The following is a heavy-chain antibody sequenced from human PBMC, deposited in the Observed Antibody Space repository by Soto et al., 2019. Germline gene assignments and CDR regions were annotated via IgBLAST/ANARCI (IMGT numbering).Heavy chain of an antibody. V-gene: IGHV3-21*01. CDR2: ITTSSSYI. CDR1: GFIFSDYS. CDR3: ARSDGIVGGNGYDY. J-gene: IGHJ4*02. D-gene: IGHD1-26*01. Sequence: GGSLRLSCAASGFIFSDYSMNWVRQAPGKGLEWVSSITTSSSYIYYADSMRGRFTISRDNAKKSLYLQMNRLRAEDTAVYYCARSDGIVGGNGYDYWGQGTLVTVSS.